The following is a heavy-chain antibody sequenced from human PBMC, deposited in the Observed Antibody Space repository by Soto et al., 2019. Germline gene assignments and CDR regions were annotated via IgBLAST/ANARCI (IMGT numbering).Heavy chain of an antibody. J-gene: IGHJ4*02. V-gene: IGHV5-51*01. CDR2: IYPGDSDD. CDR3: VRPRGYSGYDIAH. D-gene: IGHD5-12*01. Sequence: GESLKISCQAFGYSFITYWIGWVRQKPGKGLEWMGLIYPGDSDDRYSPSFQGQVKISADKSSGTAYLQWTSLKASDTAMYYCVRPRGYSGYDIAHWGQGTRVTVSS. CDR1: GYSFITYW.